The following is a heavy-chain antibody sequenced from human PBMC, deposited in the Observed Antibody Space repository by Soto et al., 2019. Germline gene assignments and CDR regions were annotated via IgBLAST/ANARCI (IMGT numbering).Heavy chain of an antibody. CDR1: GVSISSGNW. D-gene: IGHD3-22*01. J-gene: IGHJ4*02. Sequence: SETLSLTCAVSGVSISSGNWWTWVRQTPQRGLEYIGEIFHDGTANYYPSFERRVAISVDTSKNQFSLKLTSVTAADTAVYYCAKDRRYYDSSGYYDYWGQGTLVTVSS. V-gene: IGHV4-4*02. CDR3: AKDRRYYDSSGYYDY. CDR2: IFHDGTA.